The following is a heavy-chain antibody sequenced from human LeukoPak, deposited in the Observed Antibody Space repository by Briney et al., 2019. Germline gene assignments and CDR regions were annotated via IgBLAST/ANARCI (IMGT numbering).Heavy chain of an antibody. Sequence: GGSLRLSCAASGFTFSGYYMSWVRQAPGKGLEWVSYITPSGSTIYYADSVKGRFTISRDNAKNSLYLEMNSLRAEDTAVYFCAGRDVYNSAFWGQGTLVTVSS. D-gene: IGHD5-24*01. CDR2: ITPSGSTI. V-gene: IGHV3-11*01. J-gene: IGHJ4*02. CDR3: AGRDVYNSAF. CDR1: GFTFSGYY.